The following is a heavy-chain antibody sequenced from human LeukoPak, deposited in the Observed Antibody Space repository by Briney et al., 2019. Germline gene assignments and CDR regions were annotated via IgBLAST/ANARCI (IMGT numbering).Heavy chain of an antibody. J-gene: IGHJ4*02. CDR1: GFTFSSYW. V-gene: IGHV3-74*01. CDR2: INSDGSST. Sequence: GGSLRLSCAASGFTFSSYWMHWVRQAPGKGLVWVSRINSDGSSTSYADSVKGRFTISRDNAKNSLFLQMNSLRAEDTAVYYCARFALKTPPTDWGQGTLVTVSS. CDR3: ARFALKTPPTD.